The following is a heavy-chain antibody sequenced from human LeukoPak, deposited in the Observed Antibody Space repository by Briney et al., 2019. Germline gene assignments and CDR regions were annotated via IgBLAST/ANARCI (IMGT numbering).Heavy chain of an antibody. D-gene: IGHD2-15*01. CDR2: ISSSSSYI. CDR1: GFTFSSYS. CDR3: ASGYCSGGSCYSGAFDI. V-gene: IGHV3-21*01. J-gene: IGHJ3*02. Sequence: GGSLRLSCAASGFTFSSYSMNWVRQAPGKGLEWVSSISSSSSYIYYADSVKGRFTISRDNAENSLYLQMNSLRAEDTAVYYCASGYCSGGSCYSGAFDIWGQGTMVTVSS.